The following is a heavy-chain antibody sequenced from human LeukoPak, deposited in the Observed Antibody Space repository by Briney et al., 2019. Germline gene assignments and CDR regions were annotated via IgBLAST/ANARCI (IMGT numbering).Heavy chain of an antibody. D-gene: IGHD6-19*01. Sequence: SETLSLTYAVYGGSFSGYYWNWIRQPPGKGLEWIGYIYYSGSTNYNPSLKSRVTISVDTSKNQFSLKLGSVTAADTAVYYCARGTIAVAGKGSAFDIWGQGTMVTVSS. CDR3: ARGTIAVAGKGSAFDI. J-gene: IGHJ3*02. V-gene: IGHV4-59*01. CDR2: IYYSGST. CDR1: GGSFSGYY.